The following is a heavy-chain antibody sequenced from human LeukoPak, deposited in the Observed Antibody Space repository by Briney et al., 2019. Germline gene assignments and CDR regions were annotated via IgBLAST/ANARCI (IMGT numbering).Heavy chain of an antibody. V-gene: IGHV1-69*04. CDR1: GGTFSSYA. CDR2: IIPILGIA. CDR3: ARDIPSYSSGYGFFDY. J-gene: IGHJ4*02. D-gene: IGHD3-22*01. Sequence: GASVKVSCKASGGTFSSYAISWVRQAPGQGLEWMGRIIPILGIANYAQKFQGRVTITADKSTSTAYMELSSLRSEDTAVYYCARDIPSYSSGYGFFDYWGQGTLVTVSS.